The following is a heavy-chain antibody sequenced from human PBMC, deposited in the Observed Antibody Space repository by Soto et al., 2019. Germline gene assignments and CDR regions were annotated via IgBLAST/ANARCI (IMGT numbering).Heavy chain of an antibody. CDR2: IIPIFGTA. J-gene: IGHJ6*02. CDR1: GGTFSSYA. D-gene: IGHD3-3*01. V-gene: IGHV1-69*12. Sequence: QVQLVQSGAEVKKPGSSVKVSCKASGGTFSSYAISWVRQAPGQGLEWMGGIIPIFGTANYEPKFQGRVTITANEPTSTAYMELSSLRSEDTAVYDDARGAMRIFGVVISANYYYVMDVWGQGTTVTVSS. CDR3: ARGAMRIFGVVISANYYYVMDV.